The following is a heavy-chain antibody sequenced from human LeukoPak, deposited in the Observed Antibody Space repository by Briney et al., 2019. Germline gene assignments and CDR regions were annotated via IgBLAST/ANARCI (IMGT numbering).Heavy chain of an antibody. J-gene: IGHJ4*02. CDR3: AKDRGPAVTYFDY. Sequence: GGSLRLSCAASGFTFSSYSMDWVRQAPGKGLEWVSAISGSGGSTYYADSVKGRFTISRDNSKNTLYLQMNSLRAEDTAVYYCAKDRGPAVTYFDYWGQGTLVTVSS. CDR2: ISGSGGST. D-gene: IGHD6-19*01. V-gene: IGHV3-23*01. CDR1: GFTFSSYS.